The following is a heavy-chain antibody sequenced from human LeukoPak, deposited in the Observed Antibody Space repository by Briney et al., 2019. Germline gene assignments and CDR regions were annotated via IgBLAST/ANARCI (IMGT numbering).Heavy chain of an antibody. Sequence: GESLNISCKGPGYSFTSYWIGWVRPMPGKGLEWMGIIHPSDSDTRYSPSFQGQVTISADKSISTAYLQWSSLKASDTAMYYCARVSTPSAYDPFDFWGQGTLVTVSS. CDR3: ARVSTPSAYDPFDF. V-gene: IGHV5-51*01. J-gene: IGHJ4*02. D-gene: IGHD5-12*01. CDR1: GYSFTSYW. CDR2: IHPSDSDT.